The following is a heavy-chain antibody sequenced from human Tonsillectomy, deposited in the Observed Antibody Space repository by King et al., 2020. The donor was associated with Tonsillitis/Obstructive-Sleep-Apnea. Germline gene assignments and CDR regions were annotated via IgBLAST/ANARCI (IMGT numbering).Heavy chain of an antibody. Sequence: VQLVESGGGLIQPGGSLRLSCAASGFTFSSNYMSWVRQAPGKGLEWVSVIYSGGSTYYADSVKGRFTISRDNSKNTLYLQMNSLRAEDTAVYYCARGAYDFWSGYLSACDYWGQGTLVTVSS. CDR2: IYSGGST. CDR3: ARGAYDFWSGYLSACDY. V-gene: IGHV3-53*01. D-gene: IGHD3-3*01. CDR1: GFTFSSNY. J-gene: IGHJ4*02.